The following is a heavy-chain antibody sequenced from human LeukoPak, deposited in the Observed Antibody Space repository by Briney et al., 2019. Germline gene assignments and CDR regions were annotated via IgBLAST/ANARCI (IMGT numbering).Heavy chain of an antibody. CDR2: ISGRSDNT. J-gene: IGHJ4*02. D-gene: IGHD3-9*01. V-gene: IGHV3-23*01. Sequence: PGASLRLSCAASGFIFSNYAMYWVRQAPGKGLEWVSAISGRSDNTYYADSVKGRFTLSRDSSKNTLYLQMNSLRADDTAVYYCAKWGDSDVLTGYYVSDFWGQGTLVTVSS. CDR3: AKWGDSDVLTGYYVSDF. CDR1: GFIFSNYA.